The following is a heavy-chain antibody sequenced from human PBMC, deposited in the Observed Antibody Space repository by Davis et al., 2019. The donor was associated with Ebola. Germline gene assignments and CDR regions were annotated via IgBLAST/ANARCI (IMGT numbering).Heavy chain of an antibody. V-gene: IGHV3-30*18. CDR3: AKPVVYGMDV. CDR1: GFTFSTYG. J-gene: IGHJ6*02. Sequence: GGSLRLSCAASGFTFSTYGMHWVRQAPGKGLEWVAVISYDGSYQNTGDSVRGRFTISRDNSKNTLYLQMNSLRAEDTAVYYCAKPVVYGMDVWGQGTTVTVSS. CDR2: ISYDGSYQ.